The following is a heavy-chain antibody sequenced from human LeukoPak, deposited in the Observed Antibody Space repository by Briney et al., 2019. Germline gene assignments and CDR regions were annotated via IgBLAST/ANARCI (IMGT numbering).Heavy chain of an antibody. Sequence: PSGTLSLTCAVYGGSFSGYYWSWIRQPPGKGLEWIGEINHSGSTNYNPSLKSRVTISVDTSRNQFSLKLSSVTAADTAVYYCARGLRYSSGWYGYWGQGTLVTVSS. CDR2: INHSGST. D-gene: IGHD6-19*01. CDR3: ARGLRYSSGWYGY. J-gene: IGHJ4*02. CDR1: GGSFSGYY. V-gene: IGHV4-34*01.